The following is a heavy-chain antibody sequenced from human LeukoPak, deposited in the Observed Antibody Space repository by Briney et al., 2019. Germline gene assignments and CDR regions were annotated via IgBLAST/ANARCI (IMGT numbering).Heavy chain of an antibody. Sequence: PGRSLRLSCAASGFTFSSYAMHWVRQAPGKGLGWVAVISYDGSNKYYADSVKGRFTISRDNSKNTLYLQMNSLRAEDTAVYYCARDSSSSEGGGDFDYWGQGTLVTVSS. V-gene: IGHV3-30*01. CDR1: GFTFSSYA. CDR2: ISYDGSNK. CDR3: ARDSSSSEGGGDFDY. J-gene: IGHJ4*02. D-gene: IGHD6-6*01.